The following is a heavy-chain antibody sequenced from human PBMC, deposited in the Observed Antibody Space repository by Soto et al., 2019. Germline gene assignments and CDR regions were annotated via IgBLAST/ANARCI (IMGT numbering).Heavy chain of an antibody. CDR1: GFTLSSYG. D-gene: IGHD5-12*01. V-gene: IGHV3-30*18. CDR3: AKRLSREEYYDMDV. CDR2: ISYDGSNK. J-gene: IGHJ6*01. Sequence: QVQLVESGGGVVQPGRSLRLSCAASGFTLSSYGMHWVRQAPGKGLEWVAVISYDGSNKYYADSVKGRFTISRDNYKNTLYLKMDSLRPEDTVMYYCAKRLSREEYYDMDVWGQGTTVTVSS.